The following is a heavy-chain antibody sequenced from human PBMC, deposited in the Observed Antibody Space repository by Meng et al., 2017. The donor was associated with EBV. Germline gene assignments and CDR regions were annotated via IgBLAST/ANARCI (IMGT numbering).Heavy chain of an antibody. CDR2: MNPNSGNT. CDR1: GYTFINDD. D-gene: IGHD3-22*01. Sequence: QSGAGVNKPGATLKVSCKTSGYTFINDDINWVRQATGQGLEWMGWMNPNSGNTGYAQKFQGRVTMTRNTSISTAYMELSSLRSEDTAVYYCARGPYYYDSSGYYYGEFDPWGQGTLVTVSS. J-gene: IGHJ5*02. CDR3: ARGPYYYDSSGYYYGEFDP. V-gene: IGHV1-8*01.